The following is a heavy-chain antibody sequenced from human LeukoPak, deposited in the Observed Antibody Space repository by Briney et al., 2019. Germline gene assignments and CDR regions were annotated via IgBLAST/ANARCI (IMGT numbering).Heavy chain of an antibody. CDR1: GFIFSTYW. V-gene: IGHV3-7*01. CDR3: ARDAGYGYDRFDY. D-gene: IGHD5-18*01. CDR2: IKEDGSDK. Sequence: GGSLTLSCAASGFIFSTYWMAWVRQAPGKGLEWVANIKEDGSDKNYVVSMKGRFTISRDNAKNSLYLQMNSLRAKDTAVYYCARDAGYGYDRFDYWGQGTQVTVSS. J-gene: IGHJ4*02.